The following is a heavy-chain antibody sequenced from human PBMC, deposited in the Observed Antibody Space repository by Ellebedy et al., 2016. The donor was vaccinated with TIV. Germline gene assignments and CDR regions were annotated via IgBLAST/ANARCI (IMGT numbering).Heavy chain of an antibody. D-gene: IGHD5-12*01. J-gene: IGHJ4*02. V-gene: IGHV4-39*01. Sequence: MPSETLSLTCTVSGDSISSTSHRWGWIRQPPGKGLEWIGSIYFSGSTNYNPSLQSRVTISVDTSKNQFSLKLNSVTAADTAVYYCTRRGRTVATGLDWGQGTLVTVSS. CDR3: TRRGRTVATGLD. CDR2: IYFSGST. CDR1: GDSISSTSHR.